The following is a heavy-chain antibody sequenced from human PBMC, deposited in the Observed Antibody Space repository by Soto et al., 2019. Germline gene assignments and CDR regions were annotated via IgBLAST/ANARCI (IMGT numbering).Heavy chain of an antibody. D-gene: IGHD1-26*01. CDR2: IYYSGST. CDR3: ARVTSGSYLGYFDY. J-gene: IGHJ4*02. Sequence: WWGWIRQPPGKGLEWIGYIYYSGSTYYNPSLKSRVTMSVDTSKNQFSLKLSSVTAVDTAVYYCARVTSGSYLGYFDYWGQGTLVTSPQ. CDR1: W. V-gene: IGHV4-28*03.